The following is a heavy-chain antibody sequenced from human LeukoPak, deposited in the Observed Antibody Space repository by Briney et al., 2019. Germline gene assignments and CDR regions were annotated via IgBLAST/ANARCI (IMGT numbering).Heavy chain of an antibody. CDR1: GGSFSGYY. CDR2: INHSGST. Sequence: SETLSLTCAVYGGSFSGYYWSWIRQPPGKGLEWNGEINHSGSTNYNPSLKSRVTISVDTSKNQFSLKLSSVTAADTAVYYCARARYSSGWYDYWGQGTLVTVSS. D-gene: IGHD6-19*01. CDR3: ARARYSSGWYDY. J-gene: IGHJ4*02. V-gene: IGHV4-34*01.